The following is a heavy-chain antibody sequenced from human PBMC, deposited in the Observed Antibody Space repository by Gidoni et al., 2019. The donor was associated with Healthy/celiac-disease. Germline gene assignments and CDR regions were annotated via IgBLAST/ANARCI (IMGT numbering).Heavy chain of an antibody. D-gene: IGHD3-22*01. Sequence: EVQLVESGGGLVQLGTSLRLSCPASGFTFVDYAMHWVRQAPGKGLEWVSSNSRNSGSIGYADSVKGRFTISRDNAKNSMNLQMNSLRAEDTALYYCAKDTGIVVDMGVDYWGQGTLVTVSS. CDR3: AKDTGIVVDMGVDY. J-gene: IGHJ4*02. CDR2: NSRNSGSI. V-gene: IGHV3-9*01. CDR1: GFTFVDYA.